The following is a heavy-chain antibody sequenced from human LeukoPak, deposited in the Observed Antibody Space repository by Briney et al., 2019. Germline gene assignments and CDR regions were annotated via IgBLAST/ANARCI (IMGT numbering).Heavy chain of an antibody. Sequence: GGSLRLSCAASGFTFSSYSMNWVRQAPGKGLEWVSAISGSGGSTYYADSVKGRFTISRDNSKNTLYLQMNSLRAEDTAVYYCASHSYDFWSGYRNWGQGTLVTVSS. CDR3: ASHSYDFWSGYRN. CDR1: GFTFSSYS. D-gene: IGHD3-3*01. V-gene: IGHV3-23*01. J-gene: IGHJ4*02. CDR2: ISGSGGST.